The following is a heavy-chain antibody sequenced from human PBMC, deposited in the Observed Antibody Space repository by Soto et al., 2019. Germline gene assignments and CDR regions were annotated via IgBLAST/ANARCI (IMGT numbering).Heavy chain of an antibody. CDR2: MYSTGNT. CDR3: ASSSGPAFHFDY. Sequence: PSETLSLTCSVSGGSISSYHWSWIRQPAGKGLEWIGRMYSTGNTNYNPSLKSRVTVSIDTSKNQFFLRLNSVTAADTAVYYCASSSGPAFHFDYWGQGTLVTVSS. CDR1: GGSISSYH. J-gene: IGHJ4*02. D-gene: IGHD5-12*01. V-gene: IGHV4-4*07.